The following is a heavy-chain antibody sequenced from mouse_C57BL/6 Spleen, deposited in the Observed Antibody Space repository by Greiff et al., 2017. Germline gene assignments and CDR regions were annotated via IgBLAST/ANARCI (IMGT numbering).Heavy chain of an antibody. CDR1: GYTFTSYW. Sequence: QVQLQQPGAELVRPGSSVKLSCKASGYTFTSYWMDWVKQRPGQGLEWIGNIYPSDSETHYNQKFKDKATLTVDKSSSTAYMQLSSLTSEDSAVYYCARTGYYYAMDYWGQGTSVTGSS. CDR2: IYPSDSET. J-gene: IGHJ4*01. CDR3: ARTGYYYAMDY. D-gene: IGHD4-1*01. V-gene: IGHV1-61*01.